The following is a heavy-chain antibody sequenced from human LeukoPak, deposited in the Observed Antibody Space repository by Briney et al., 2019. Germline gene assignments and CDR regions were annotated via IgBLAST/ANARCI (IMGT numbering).Heavy chain of an antibody. D-gene: IGHD3-9*01. CDR2: FDPEDGET. Sequence: ASVKVSCKVSGYTLTELSMHWVRQAPGKGLEWMGGFDPEDGETIYAQKFQGRVTMTEDTSTDTVYMELSSLRSEDTAVYYCATKQTYYDILTGLTHNWFDPWDQGTLVTVSS. V-gene: IGHV1-24*01. J-gene: IGHJ5*02. CDR1: GYTLTELS. CDR3: ATKQTYYDILTGLTHNWFDP.